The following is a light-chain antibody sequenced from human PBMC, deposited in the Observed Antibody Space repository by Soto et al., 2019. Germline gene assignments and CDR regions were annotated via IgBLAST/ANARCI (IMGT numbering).Light chain of an antibody. V-gene: IGKV3-20*01. CDR3: QQYGTSQLT. J-gene: IGKJ4*01. CDR1: QSVTSRY. CDR2: GAS. Sequence: IVLTQSPGTLSLSPGERATLSCRAGQSVTSRYIAWYQQKPGQAPRLLVYGASNRATGIPVRFIGSGSGTDFTLTISRLETDDFALYYWQQYGTSQLTFGGGTKVEI.